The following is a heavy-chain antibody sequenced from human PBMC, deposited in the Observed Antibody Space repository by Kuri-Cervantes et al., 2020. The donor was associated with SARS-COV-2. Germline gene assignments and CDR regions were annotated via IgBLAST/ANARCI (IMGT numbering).Heavy chain of an antibody. CDR1: GGSISSSSYY. Sequence: SETLSLTCTVSGGSISSSSYYWGWIRQPPGKGLEWIGSIYYSGSTYYNPSLKSRVTISVDTSKNQFSLKLSSATAAGTAVYYCASGNDFSLDYWGQGILVTVSS. J-gene: IGHJ4*02. CDR3: ASGNDFSLDY. CDR2: IYYSGST. V-gene: IGHV4-39*01. D-gene: IGHD4-11*01.